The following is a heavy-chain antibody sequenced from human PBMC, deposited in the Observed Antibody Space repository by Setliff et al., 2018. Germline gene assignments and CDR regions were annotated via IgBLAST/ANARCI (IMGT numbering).Heavy chain of an antibody. J-gene: IGHJ6*03. V-gene: IGHV1-69*05. D-gene: IGHD5-18*01. Sequence: ASVKVSCKASGGSFSSYGITWVRQAPGQGLEWMGGTIPMFGTTNYAQKFQGRVTIITDESTSTAYIELSNLRSEDTAVYFCAREGVDTRSSTDYRYYMDVWGKGTTVTVSS. CDR2: TIPMFGTT. CDR1: GGSFSSYG. CDR3: AREGVDTRSSTDYRYYMDV.